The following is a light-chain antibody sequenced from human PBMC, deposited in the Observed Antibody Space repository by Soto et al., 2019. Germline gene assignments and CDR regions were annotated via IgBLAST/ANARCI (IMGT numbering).Light chain of an antibody. V-gene: IGLV1-44*01. CDR2: NLY. CDR1: SSNVGVNS. Sequence: QSVLTQSPSASGTPGQRVTISCSGSSSNVGVNSVNWYQQLPGTAPKLLIYNLYQRPSGVPDRFSGSRSGTSASLAISGLQSEDEADYYCAAWDASLNGVVFGGGTKLTVL. J-gene: IGLJ2*01. CDR3: AAWDASLNGVV.